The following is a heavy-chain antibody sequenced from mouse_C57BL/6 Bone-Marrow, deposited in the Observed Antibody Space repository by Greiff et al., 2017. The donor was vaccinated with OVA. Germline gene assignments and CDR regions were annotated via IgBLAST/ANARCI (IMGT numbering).Heavy chain of an antibody. V-gene: IGHV1-85*01. CDR3: ARRGAYYSNYSYYAMDY. J-gene: IGHJ4*01. Sequence: VKLMESGPELVKPGASVKLSCKASGYTFTSYDINWVKQRPGQGLEWIGWIYPRDGSTKYNEKFKGKATLTVDTSSSTAYMELHSLTSEDSAVYFCARRGAYYSNYSYYAMDYWGQGTSVTVSS. CDR2: IYPRDGST. CDR1: GYTFTSYD. D-gene: IGHD2-5*01.